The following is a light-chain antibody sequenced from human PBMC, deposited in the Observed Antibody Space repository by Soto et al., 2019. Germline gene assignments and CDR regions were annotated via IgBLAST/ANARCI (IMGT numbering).Light chain of an antibody. Sequence: EFVLTQSPGTLSLSPGERATLSCRASQSVSATYLAWYQQKPGQAPRLLIYAASRRATGVPDRFSGSGSGTDFTLTIRRLEPEDFAVYYCQHYVTSPLTFGGGTRLEI. CDR1: QSVSATY. CDR3: QHYVTSPLT. CDR2: AAS. V-gene: IGKV3-20*01. J-gene: IGKJ5*01.